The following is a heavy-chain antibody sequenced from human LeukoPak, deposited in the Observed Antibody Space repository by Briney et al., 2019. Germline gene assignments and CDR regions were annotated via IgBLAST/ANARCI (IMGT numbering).Heavy chain of an antibody. CDR3: AKVLALYGDYDY. V-gene: IGHV3-23*01. Sequence: GGSLRLSCAASGFTFSSYAMSWVRQAPGKGLEWVSAISNSGGSTCYADSVKGRFTISRDNSKNTLYLQMNSLRAEDTAVYYCAKVLALYGDYDYWGQGTLVTVSS. D-gene: IGHD4-17*01. CDR2: ISNSGGST. J-gene: IGHJ4*02. CDR1: GFTFSSYA.